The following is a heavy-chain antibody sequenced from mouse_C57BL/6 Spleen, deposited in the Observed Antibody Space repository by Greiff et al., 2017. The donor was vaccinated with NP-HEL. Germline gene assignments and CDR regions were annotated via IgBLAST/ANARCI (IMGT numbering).Heavy chain of an antibody. J-gene: IGHJ4*01. D-gene: IGHD1-1*01. Sequence: DVKLQESGAELVRPGASVKLSCTASGFNIKDYYMHWVKQRPEQGLEWIGRIDPEDGDTEYAPKFQGKATMTADTSSNTAYLQLSSLTSEDTAVYYCTIYYYGSSTGDYAMDYWGHGTSVTVSS. V-gene: IGHV14-1*01. CDR3: TIYYYGSSTGDYAMDY. CDR2: IDPEDGDT. CDR1: GFNIKDYY.